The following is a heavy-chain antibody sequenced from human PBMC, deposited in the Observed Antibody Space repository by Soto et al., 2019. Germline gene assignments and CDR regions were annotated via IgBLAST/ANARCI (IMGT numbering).Heavy chain of an antibody. D-gene: IGHD3-3*02. CDR3: ARHSLALRKNNWFDP. Sequence: TLSLTCTVSGDSIISSDFYWGWVRQPPGKGLEWIGSIFYLGSSYYNPSLKSRVTMSVDTSKNQFSLRLRSVTAADTALYFCARHSLALRKNNWFDPWGQGIMVTVS. CDR1: GDSIISSDFY. CDR2: IFYLGSS. V-gene: IGHV4-39*01. J-gene: IGHJ5*02.